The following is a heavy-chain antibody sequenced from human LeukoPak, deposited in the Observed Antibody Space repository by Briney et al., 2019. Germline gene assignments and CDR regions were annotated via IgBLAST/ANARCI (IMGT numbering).Heavy chain of an antibody. D-gene: IGHD6-19*01. V-gene: IGHV3-7*01. CDR3: ARDSDSSGWLDYYMDV. Sequence: GWSPRLSCASSGFTFSSYWMSWVRQAPGKGLEGVANIKQDGSEKYYVDSVKGRFTISRDDAKNSLYLQMNSLRAEDTAVYYCARDSDSSGWLDYYMDVWGKGTTVTISS. CDR2: IKQDGSEK. J-gene: IGHJ6*03. CDR1: GFTFSSYW.